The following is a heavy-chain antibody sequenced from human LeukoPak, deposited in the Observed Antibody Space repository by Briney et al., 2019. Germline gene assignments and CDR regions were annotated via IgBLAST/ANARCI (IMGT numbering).Heavy chain of an antibody. CDR1: GYTFTDYF. J-gene: IGHJ6*03. Sequence: ASVKVSCKASGYTFTDYFLHWVRQAPGQGLQWMGRINPNTGGTDYAQRFQGRVTMTRDTSITTVYMELSSLRSDDTAVYYCARAGDILILGYYYYYMDVWGKGTTVTVSS. V-gene: IGHV1-2*02. CDR2: INPNTGGT. D-gene: IGHD3-9*01. CDR3: ARAGDILILGYYYYYMDV.